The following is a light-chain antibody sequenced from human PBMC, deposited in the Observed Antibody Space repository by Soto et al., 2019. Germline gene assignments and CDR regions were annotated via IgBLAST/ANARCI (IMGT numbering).Light chain of an antibody. CDR1: QSLITRY. V-gene: IGKV3-20*01. Sequence: IVLTQSPGTLSLFPGERASLSCRASQSLITRYLAWYQQKPGQAPRLLIYGASSRATVIPDRFSGSGSGTYFTLTISRLEPEDFAVYSCQQYGTSPTFGQGTRLEIK. CDR2: GAS. CDR3: QQYGTSPT. J-gene: IGKJ5*01.